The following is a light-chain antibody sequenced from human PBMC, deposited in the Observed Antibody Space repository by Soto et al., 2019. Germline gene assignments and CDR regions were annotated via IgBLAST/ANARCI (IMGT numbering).Light chain of an antibody. CDR1: QSVDSL. CDR3: QQRSSWPLT. J-gene: IGKJ5*01. Sequence: EIVMTQSPATLSVSPGERATLSCRASQSVDSLLAWYQQKPGQAPRLLIYDASNRATGIPARFSGSGSGTDFTLTISSLEPEDFAIYYCQQRSSWPLTFGQGTRLEIK. V-gene: IGKV3-11*01. CDR2: DAS.